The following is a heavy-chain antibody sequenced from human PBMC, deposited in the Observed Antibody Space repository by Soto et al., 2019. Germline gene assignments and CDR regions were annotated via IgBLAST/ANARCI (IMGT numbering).Heavy chain of an antibody. CDR3: ARDYYGSGSYNYYYYGMDV. D-gene: IGHD3-10*01. Sequence: PGGSLRLSCAASGFTFSSYSMNWVRQAPGKGLEWVSSISSSSSYIYYADSVKGRFTISRDNAKNSLYLQMNSLRAEDTAVYYCARDYYGSGSYNYYYYGMDVWGQGTTVTVSS. CDR2: ISSSSSYI. V-gene: IGHV3-21*01. J-gene: IGHJ6*02. CDR1: GFTFSSYS.